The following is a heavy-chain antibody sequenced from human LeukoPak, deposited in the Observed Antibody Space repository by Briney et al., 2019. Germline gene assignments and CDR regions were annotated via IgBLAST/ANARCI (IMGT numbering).Heavy chain of an antibody. J-gene: IGHJ4*02. CDR2: ISATDGDT. V-gene: IGHV3-23*01. D-gene: IGHD6-19*01. Sequence: SGGSLRLSCAASGLTLSSYAMSWVRQAPGKGLEWVSSISATDGDTFYGDSVKGRFTISRDNSKNTLFLHMSSLRADDTAIYYCARSVVAVAGTWLDYWGQGTLVTVSS. CDR3: ARSVVAVAGTWLDY. CDR1: GLTLSSYA.